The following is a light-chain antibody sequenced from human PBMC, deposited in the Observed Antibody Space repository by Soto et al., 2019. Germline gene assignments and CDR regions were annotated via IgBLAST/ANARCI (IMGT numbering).Light chain of an antibody. J-gene: IGLJ1*01. V-gene: IGLV2-14*01. CDR1: SSDVGGYNY. CDR3: SSYTSSSTLGV. Sequence: QSVLTQPASVSGSPGQSITISCTGTSSDVGGYNYVAWYQQHPGKAPKLMIYEVSTRPSGVSNRFSGSKSGSTASLTISGLQAEDEAEYYCSSYTSSSTLGVFGTGTKLTVL. CDR2: EVS.